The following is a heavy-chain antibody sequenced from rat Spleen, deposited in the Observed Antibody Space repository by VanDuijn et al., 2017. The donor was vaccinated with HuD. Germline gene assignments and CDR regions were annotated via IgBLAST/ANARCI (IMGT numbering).Heavy chain of an antibody. CDR2: MNPDGSST. Sequence: EGELVESGGGLVQPGRSLKISCVASGFSFKNYWMTWIRQAPGTGLEWVATMNPDGSSTYYPDTVKGRFVISKDNAKNTGYLQMKNLRSEDTAMYYCARTGFAYWGQGTLVTVSS. CDR1: GFSFKNYW. V-gene: IGHV5-35*01. J-gene: IGHJ3*01. CDR3: ARTGFAY.